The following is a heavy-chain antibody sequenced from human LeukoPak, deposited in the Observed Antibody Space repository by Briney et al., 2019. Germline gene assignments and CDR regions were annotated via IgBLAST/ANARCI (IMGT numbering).Heavy chain of an antibody. CDR3: ARSYYYDSSGFGWYFDL. Sequence: PSETLSLTCTVSGGSISSYYWSWIRQPPGKGLEWIGYIYYSGSTNYNPSHKSRVTISVDTSKNQFSMKLSSVTAADTAVYYCARSYYYDSSGFGWYFDLWGRGTLVTVSS. V-gene: IGHV4-59*08. CDR2: IYYSGST. D-gene: IGHD3-22*01. CDR1: GGSISSYY. J-gene: IGHJ2*01.